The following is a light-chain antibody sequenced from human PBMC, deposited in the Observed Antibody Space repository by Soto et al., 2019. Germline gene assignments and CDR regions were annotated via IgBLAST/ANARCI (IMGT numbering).Light chain of an antibody. CDR2: SAS. Sequence: EIVLTQSPGTLSLSPGEGATLSCRASQSVSSTYLAWYQHKPGQAPRLLIYSASRRASGIPDRFSGSGSGTDFTLTISRLEPEDFAVYYCQQYGSSRTFGQGTKV. J-gene: IGKJ1*01. CDR3: QQYGSSRT. CDR1: QSVSSTY. V-gene: IGKV3-20*01.